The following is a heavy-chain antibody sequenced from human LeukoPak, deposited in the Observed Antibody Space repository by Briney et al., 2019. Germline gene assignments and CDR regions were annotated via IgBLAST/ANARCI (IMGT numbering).Heavy chain of an antibody. Sequence: PGRSLRLSCAASGFTFSSYAMHWVRQAPGKGLEWVAVISYDGSNKYYADSVKGRFTISRDNSKNTLYLQMNSLRAEDTAVYYCAKDNWDMVRVTSYYYYYGMDVWGQGTTVTVSS. J-gene: IGHJ6*02. CDR1: GFTFSSYA. CDR2: ISYDGSNK. CDR3: AKDNWDMVRVTSYYYYYGMDV. V-gene: IGHV3-30-3*01. D-gene: IGHD3-10*01.